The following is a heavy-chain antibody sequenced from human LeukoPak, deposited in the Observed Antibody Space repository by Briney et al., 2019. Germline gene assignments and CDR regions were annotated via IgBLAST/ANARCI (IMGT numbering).Heavy chain of an antibody. CDR3: ARGPPTTDYFDY. J-gene: IGHJ4*02. D-gene: IGHD4-11*01. V-gene: IGHV1-2*02. Sequence: ASVKVSCKASGYTFTGYYMHWVRQAPGQGLEWMGWVNPNNGGTNYAQKFQGRVTMTRDTSINTGYMELSRLRSDDTAVYYCARGPPTTDYFDYWGQGTLVTVSS. CDR2: VNPNNGGT. CDR1: GYTFTGYY.